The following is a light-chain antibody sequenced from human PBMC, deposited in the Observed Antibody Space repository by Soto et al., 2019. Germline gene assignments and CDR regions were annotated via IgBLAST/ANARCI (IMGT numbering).Light chain of an antibody. CDR1: SGHSIYA. CDR2: LNSDGSH. V-gene: IGLV4-69*01. J-gene: IGLJ2*01. Sequence: QPVLTQSPSASASLGASVKLTCTLSSGHSIYAIAWHQQQPEKGPRYLMKLNSDGSHSKGDGIPDRFSGSSSGAERYLTISSLQSEDEADYYCQTWGNGIFVVFGGGTKVTVL. CDR3: QTWGNGIFVV.